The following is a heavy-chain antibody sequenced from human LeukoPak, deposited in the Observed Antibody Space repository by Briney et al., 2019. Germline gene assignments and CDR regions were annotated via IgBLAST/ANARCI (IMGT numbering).Heavy chain of an antibody. D-gene: IGHD3-22*01. J-gene: IGHJ4*02. CDR2: IYYSGST. Sequence: SETLSLTCTVSGGSISNYYWSWIRQPPGKGLEWIGHIYYSGSTNYNPSLKSRVTISVDTSKNQFSLKLTSATAADTAVYYCARGRAYYDSTGYFLWGQGTLVTVSS. V-gene: IGHV4-59*01. CDR1: GGSISNYY. CDR3: ARGRAYYDSTGYFL.